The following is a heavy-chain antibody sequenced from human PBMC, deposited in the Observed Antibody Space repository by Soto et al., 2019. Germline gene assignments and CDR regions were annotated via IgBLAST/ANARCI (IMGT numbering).Heavy chain of an antibody. D-gene: IGHD7-27*01. Sequence: DVQVLESGGDLVQPGASLRLSCAASGVTFSNYAMTWVRQAPGKGLEWVSTMSGSGDSIYYADSVKGRFTISRDNSKNTLYLQMNSLRADDWAVYYCATGRQMGYWGQGTLVIVSS. CDR1: GVTFSNYA. CDR2: MSGSGDSI. CDR3: ATGRQMGY. J-gene: IGHJ4*02. V-gene: IGHV3-23*01.